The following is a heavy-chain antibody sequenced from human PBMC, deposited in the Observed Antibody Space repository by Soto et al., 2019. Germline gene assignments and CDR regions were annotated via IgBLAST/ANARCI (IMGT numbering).Heavy chain of an antibody. CDR1: GFTFSNYW. CDR2: IKTDGSEK. V-gene: IGHV3-7*01. J-gene: IGHJ4*02. D-gene: IGHD2-8*02. Sequence: GGSLRLSCVASGFTFSNYWMRWVRQAPGKGPEWVADIKTDGSEKYYVDSVKGRFAISRDNAKNSLYLQMNSLRAEDTAVYYCARSYWYAFDLWGQGTLVTVSS. CDR3: ARSYWYAFDL.